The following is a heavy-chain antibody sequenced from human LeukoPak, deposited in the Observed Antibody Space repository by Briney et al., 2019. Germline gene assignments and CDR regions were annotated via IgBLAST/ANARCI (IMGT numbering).Heavy chain of an antibody. CDR2: IYHSGST. J-gene: IGHJ4*02. Sequence: SETLSLTCAVSGYSISSGYYRGWIRQPPGKGLEWIGSIYHSGSTYYNPSLKSRVTISVDTSKNQFSLKLSSVTAADTAVYYCARHLYDSSGYYPYYFDYWGQGTLVTVSS. V-gene: IGHV4-38-2*01. D-gene: IGHD3-22*01. CDR3: ARHLYDSSGYYPYYFDY. CDR1: GYSISSGYY.